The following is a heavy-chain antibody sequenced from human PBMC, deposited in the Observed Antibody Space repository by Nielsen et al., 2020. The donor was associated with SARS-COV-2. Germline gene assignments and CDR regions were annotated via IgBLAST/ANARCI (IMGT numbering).Heavy chain of an antibody. Sequence: ASVKVSCKASGYTFTRYYMHWVRQAPGQGLEWMGIINPSGFSTTYAQKFQGRVTMTRDTSTSTVYMELSSLRSDDTAVYYCVSGGYFDWLLAFDQWCQGTLVTVSS. J-gene: IGHJ4*02. V-gene: IGHV1-46*01. CDR3: VSGGYFDWLLAFDQ. CDR1: GYTFTRYY. D-gene: IGHD3-9*01. CDR2: INPSGFST.